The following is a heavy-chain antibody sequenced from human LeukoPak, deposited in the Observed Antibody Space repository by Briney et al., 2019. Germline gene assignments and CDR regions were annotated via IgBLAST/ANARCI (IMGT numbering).Heavy chain of an antibody. CDR1: GFTVSSNY. CDR2: IYSGGST. Sequence: GGSLRLSCAASGFTVSSNYMSWVRQAPGTGLEWVSVIYSGGSTYYADSVKGRFTISRDNSKNTLYLQMNSLRAEDTAVYYCARAVEYYYYGMDVWGKGTTVTVSS. D-gene: IGHD6-19*01. CDR3: ARAVEYYYYGMDV. V-gene: IGHV3-53*01. J-gene: IGHJ6*04.